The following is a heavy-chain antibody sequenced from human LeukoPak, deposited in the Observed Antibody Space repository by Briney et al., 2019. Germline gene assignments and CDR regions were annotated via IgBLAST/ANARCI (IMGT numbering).Heavy chain of an antibody. D-gene: IGHD2-21*02. CDR3: TRIGTAIIGSDPVDY. CDR2: IRARAYGGAA. CDR1: GFTFGDYA. V-gene: IGHV3-49*04. J-gene: IGHJ4*02. Sequence: GGSLRLSCTTSGFTFGDYAMSWVRQAPGKGLEWVGFIRARAYGGAADYAASVKGRFTISGEDSNSVAYLQMNSLKAEDTAMYYCTRIGTAIIGSDPVDYWGQGTLVTVSS.